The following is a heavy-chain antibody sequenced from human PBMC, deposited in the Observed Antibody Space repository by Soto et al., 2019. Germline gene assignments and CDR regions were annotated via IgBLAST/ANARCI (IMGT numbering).Heavy chain of an antibody. D-gene: IGHD2-2*02. CDR3: AKGYRAVATNCYNDV. CDR2: LSSGGGTT. Sequence: EVQVLESGGGLVQPGGSLRLSCAASGFIFSNYAMSWVRQAPGKGLEWVSTLSSGGGTTYYVDSVKGRFTISRDNSKHTLYLQMDSLRAEDTAIYYCAKGYRAVATNCYNDVWGQGTLVTVSS. CDR1: GFIFSNYA. J-gene: IGHJ4*02. V-gene: IGHV3-23*01.